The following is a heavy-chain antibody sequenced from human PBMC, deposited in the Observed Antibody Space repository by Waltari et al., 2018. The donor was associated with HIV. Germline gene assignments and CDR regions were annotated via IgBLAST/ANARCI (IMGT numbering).Heavy chain of an antibody. J-gene: IGHJ5*02. CDR1: GFTFSSYS. D-gene: IGHD4-17*01. CDR2: ISSSSSTI. V-gene: IGHV3-48*02. CDR3: AGGLMTTSPT. Sequence: EVQLVESGGGLVQPGGSLRLSCAAPGFTFSSYSMNWVRQAPGKGLEWVSYISSSSSTIYYADSVKGRFTISRDNAKNSLYLQMNSLRDEDTAVYYCAGGLMTTSPTWGQGTLVTVSS.